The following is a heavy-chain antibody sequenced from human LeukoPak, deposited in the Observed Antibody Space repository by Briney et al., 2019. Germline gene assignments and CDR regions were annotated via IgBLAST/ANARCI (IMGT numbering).Heavy chain of an antibody. V-gene: IGHV4-59*01. D-gene: IGHD4-17*01. J-gene: IGHJ4*02. CDR2: TYYSGST. CDR3: ASYGDSGNY. Sequence: SETLSLTCTVSGGSISSYYWSWIRQPPGKGLEWIGYTYYSGSTNYNPSLKSRVTISVDTSKNQFSLKLSSVTAADTAVYYCASYGDSGNYWGQGTLVTVSS. CDR1: GGSISSYY.